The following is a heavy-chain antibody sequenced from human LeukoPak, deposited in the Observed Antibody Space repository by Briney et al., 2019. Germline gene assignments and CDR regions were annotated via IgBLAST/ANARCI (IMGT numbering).Heavy chain of an antibody. CDR2: IKRGGGDT. CDR3: AKGGHDFNPFYW. J-gene: IGHJ4*02. CDR1: GFTFSTYA. D-gene: IGHD2-21*02. Sequence: PGGSLRLSCAASGFTFSTYAMGWVRQAPGKGLEWVSSIKRGGGDTIYADSVKGCFTISRDNSKDTLFLQLNSLRAEDTAVYYCAKGGHDFNPFYWWGQGTLVTVSS. V-gene: IGHV3-23*01.